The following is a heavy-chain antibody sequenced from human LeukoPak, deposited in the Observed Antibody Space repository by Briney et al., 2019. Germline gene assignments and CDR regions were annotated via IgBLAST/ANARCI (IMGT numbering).Heavy chain of an antibody. J-gene: IGHJ6*03. Sequence: PSETLSLTCTVSGGSISSYYWSRIRQPPGKGLEWIGYIYYSGSTNYNPSLKSRVTISVDTSKNQFSLKLSSVTAADTAVYYCARSGGFLGYMDVWGKGTTVTVSS. V-gene: IGHV4-59*01. D-gene: IGHD3-16*01. CDR1: GGSISSYY. CDR2: IYYSGST. CDR3: ARSGGFLGYMDV.